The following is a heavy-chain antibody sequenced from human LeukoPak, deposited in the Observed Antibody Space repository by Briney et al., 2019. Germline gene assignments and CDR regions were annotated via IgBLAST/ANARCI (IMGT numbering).Heavy chain of an antibody. Sequence: GRSLRLSCAASGFTFSGYGMHWVRQAPGKGLEWVAVIWYDGSNKYYADSVKGRFTISRDNSKNTLYLQMNSLRAEDTAVYYCARRGGGYSSENWFDPWGQGTLVTVSS. V-gene: IGHV3-33*01. CDR2: IWYDGSNK. J-gene: IGHJ5*02. D-gene: IGHD6-25*01. CDR3: ARRGGGYSSENWFDP. CDR1: GFTFSGYG.